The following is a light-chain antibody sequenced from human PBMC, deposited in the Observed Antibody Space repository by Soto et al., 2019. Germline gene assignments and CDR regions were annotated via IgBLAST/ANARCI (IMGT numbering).Light chain of an antibody. CDR1: QGLLHSNGYNY. J-gene: IGKJ1*01. CDR2: LGS. V-gene: IGKV2-28*01. Sequence: EIVMTQSPLSLPVAPGEPASISCRSSQGLLHSNGYNYLDWYLQKPGQSPQLLIYLGSNRASGVPDRFSGSGSGTDFTLKISRVEAEDVGVYYCMQALQTPWTFGQGTKVDIK. CDR3: MQALQTPWT.